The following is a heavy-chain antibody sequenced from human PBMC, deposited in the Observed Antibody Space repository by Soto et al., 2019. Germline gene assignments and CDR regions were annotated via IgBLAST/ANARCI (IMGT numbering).Heavy chain of an antibody. J-gene: IGHJ4*02. V-gene: IGHV4-31*03. CDR1: GGSISSGGYY. CDR3: AKSVGAAGTFLFDY. D-gene: IGHD6-13*01. Sequence: SETLSLTCTVSGGSISSGGYYWSWIRQHPGKGLEWIGYIYYSGSTYYNPSLKSRVTISVDTSKNQFSLKLSSVTAADTAVYYCAKSVGAAGTFLFDYWGQGTLVPVSS. CDR2: IYYSGST.